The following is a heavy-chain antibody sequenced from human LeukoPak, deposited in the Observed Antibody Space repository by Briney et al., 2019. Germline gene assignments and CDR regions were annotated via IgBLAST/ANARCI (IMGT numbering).Heavy chain of an antibody. J-gene: IGHJ4*02. Sequence: SSETLSLTCTVSGGSISSYYWSWIRQPPGKGLEWIGYIYYSGSTNYNPSLKSRVTISVDTSKNQFSLKLSSVTAADTAVYYCARAYRTVVSDRLDYWGQGTLVTVSS. D-gene: IGHD4-23*01. CDR3: ARAYRTVVSDRLDY. CDR1: GGSISSYY. V-gene: IGHV4-59*12. CDR2: IYYSGST.